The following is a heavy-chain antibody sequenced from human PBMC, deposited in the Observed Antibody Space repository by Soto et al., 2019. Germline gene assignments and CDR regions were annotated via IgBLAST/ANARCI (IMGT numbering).Heavy chain of an antibody. J-gene: IGHJ4*02. D-gene: IGHD3-10*01. Sequence: GSLRLSCSASGFIFSSYAMFWVRQAPGKGLEWVSTIYAGGGTTHYADSVKGRFTISRDNSRNTLYLQMNSLRAEDTAVYFCAKDLIRGDGYVDFDYWGQGTLVTVSS. V-gene: IGHV3-23*01. CDR3: AKDLIRGDGYVDFDY. CDR2: IYAGGGTT. CDR1: GFIFSSYA.